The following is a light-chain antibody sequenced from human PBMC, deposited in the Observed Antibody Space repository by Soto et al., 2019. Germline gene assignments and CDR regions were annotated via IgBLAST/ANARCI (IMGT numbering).Light chain of an antibody. V-gene: IGKV1-39*01. Sequence: DIQITQSPSSLAASVVDRVIITFLASQSISSYLNSYQQKPGKAPKLLIYAASTLQSGVPSRFSGSGSGTDFTLTISSLQPEDFATFYCQKSYSTTRAFGQGTKVDIK. CDR3: QKSYSTTRA. J-gene: IGKJ1*01. CDR1: QSISSY. CDR2: AAS.